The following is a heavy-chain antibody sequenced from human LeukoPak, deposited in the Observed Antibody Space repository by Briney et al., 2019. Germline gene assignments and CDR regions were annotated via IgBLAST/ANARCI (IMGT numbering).Heavy chain of an antibody. V-gene: IGHV4-61*02. D-gene: IGHD1-1*01. CDR1: GGSISSGSYY. CDR3: ARGPPGGTVLFDY. Sequence: NASQTLSLTCTVSGGSISSGSYYWSWIRQPAGKGLEWIGRIYTSGSTNYNPSLKSRVTISVDTSKNQFSLKLSSVTAADTAVYYCARGPPGGTVLFDYWGQGTLVTVSS. J-gene: IGHJ4*02. CDR2: IYTSGST.